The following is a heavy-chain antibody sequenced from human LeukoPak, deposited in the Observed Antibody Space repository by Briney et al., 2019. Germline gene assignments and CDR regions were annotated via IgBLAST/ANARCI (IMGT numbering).Heavy chain of an antibody. J-gene: IGHJ4*02. CDR1: GFNFRNAW. D-gene: IGHD3-22*01. CDR3: ARRLSRGKSYYYDSSGYFPFDY. Sequence: GSLRLSCTASGFNFRNAWMCWVRQPPGKGLEWIGEINHSGSTNYNPSLKSRVTISVDTSKNQFSLKLSSVTAADTAVYYCARRLSRGKSYYYDSSGYFPFDYWGQGTLVTVSS. V-gene: IGHV4-34*01. CDR2: INHSGST.